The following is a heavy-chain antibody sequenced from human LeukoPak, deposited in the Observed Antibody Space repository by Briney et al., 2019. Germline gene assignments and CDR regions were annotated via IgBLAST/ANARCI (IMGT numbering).Heavy chain of an antibody. Sequence: PGGSLRLSCAASGFTFSSYGMNWVRQAPGKGLEWASSISSSSSYIYYADSVKGRFIISRDNSKNSLYLQMNSLRAEDTAVYYCAREIDGGEYYGDYGVDYWGQGTLVTVSS. J-gene: IGHJ4*02. D-gene: IGHD4-17*01. CDR2: ISSSSSYI. V-gene: IGHV3-21*01. CDR1: GFTFSSYG. CDR3: AREIDGGEYYGDYGVDY.